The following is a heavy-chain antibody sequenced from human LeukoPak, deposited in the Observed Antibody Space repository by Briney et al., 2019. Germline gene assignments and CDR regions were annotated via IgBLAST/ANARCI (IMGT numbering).Heavy chain of an antibody. CDR1: GFTFSNYW. V-gene: IGHV3-7*03. D-gene: IGHD3-9*01. J-gene: IGHJ4*02. CDR2: IKQDESEK. Sequence: GGSLRLSCVVSGFTFSNYWMSWVRQAPGKGLEWVANIKQDESEKYYVDSVKGRFTISRDNAKNSLYLQMNSLRAEDTAVYYCAKTTLEYFERPPDYWGQGTLVTVSS. CDR3: AKTTLEYFERPPDY.